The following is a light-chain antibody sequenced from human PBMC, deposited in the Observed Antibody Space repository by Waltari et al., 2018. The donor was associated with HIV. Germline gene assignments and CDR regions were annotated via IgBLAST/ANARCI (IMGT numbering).Light chain of an antibody. Sequence: DIQMTQSPSTVSASVGDRVNITCRASQNLNHWLTWFQQKPGKAHKVLTYTAYTLESGVPSRFSGSASETEFTLTISCLQPDDVATYYCQQYSSYSVYTFGQGTKVEIK. CDR3: QQYSSYSVYT. J-gene: IGKJ2*01. V-gene: IGKV1-5*03. CDR1: QNLNHW. CDR2: TAY.